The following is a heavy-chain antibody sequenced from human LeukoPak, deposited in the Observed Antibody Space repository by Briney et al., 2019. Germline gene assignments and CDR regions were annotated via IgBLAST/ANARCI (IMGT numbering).Heavy chain of an antibody. V-gene: IGHV4-59*01. J-gene: IGHJ4*02. CDR1: RGSISTYY. CDR2: SHYSGIT. D-gene: IGHD4-17*01. CDR3: ARYGNYFDY. Sequence: SETLSLTCTVSRGSISTYYWSWIRQPPGKGLEWIGCSHYSGITNYNPSLKGRVTISVDTSKNQFSLKLSSVTAADTAVYYCARYGNYFDYWGQGTLVTVSS.